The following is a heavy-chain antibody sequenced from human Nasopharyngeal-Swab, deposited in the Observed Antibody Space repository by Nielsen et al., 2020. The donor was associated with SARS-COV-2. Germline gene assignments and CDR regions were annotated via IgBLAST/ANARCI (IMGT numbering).Heavy chain of an antibody. CDR2: ISYDGSNK. J-gene: IGHJ6*02. V-gene: IGHV3-30*18. D-gene: IGHD5-18*01. CDR3: AKDLGYSYGSVGMDV. Sequence: GESLKISCAASGFTFSSYGMHWVRQAPGKGLEWVAVISYDGSNKYYADSVKGRFTISRDNSKNTLYLQMNSLRAEDTAVYYCAKDLGYSYGSVGMDVWGQGTTVTVFS. CDR1: GFTFSSYG.